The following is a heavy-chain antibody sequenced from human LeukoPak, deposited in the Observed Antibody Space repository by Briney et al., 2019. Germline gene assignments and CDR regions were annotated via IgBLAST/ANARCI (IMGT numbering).Heavy chain of an antibody. Sequence: GGSLRLSCAASGFTFNNYWMSWVRQAPGKGLEWVANIKEDGGDIYYVDSVKGRFTISRDNAKNLLYLQMNRLRAEDTAVYYCARDQWRLFDYWGQGTLVTVSS. CDR3: ARDQWRLFDY. J-gene: IGHJ4*02. CDR2: IKEDGGDI. CDR1: GFTFNNYW. V-gene: IGHV3-7*04. D-gene: IGHD2-21*02.